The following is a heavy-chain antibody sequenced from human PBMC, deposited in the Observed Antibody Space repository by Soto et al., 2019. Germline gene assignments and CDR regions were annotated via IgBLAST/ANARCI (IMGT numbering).Heavy chain of an antibody. CDR3: ARYRMAVAGNDAFDI. CDR1: GYTFTSYG. V-gene: IGHV1-18*01. Sequence: GASVKVSCKASGYTFTSYGISWVRQAPGQGLEWMGWINAYNGNTNYAQKLQGRVTMTTDTSTSTAYMELRSLRSEDTAVYYCARYRMAVAGNDAFDIWGQGTMVTVSS. D-gene: IGHD6-19*01. CDR2: INAYNGNT. J-gene: IGHJ3*02.